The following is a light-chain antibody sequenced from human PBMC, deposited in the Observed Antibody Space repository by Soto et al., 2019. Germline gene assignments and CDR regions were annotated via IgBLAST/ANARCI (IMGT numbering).Light chain of an antibody. Sequence: EIVLTQSPGTLSLSPGERATLSCRASQSVSSSYLAWYQQKPGQAPRLLIYGAFNRATGIPDRFSGSGSGTEFTITISRLEPEDFAVYYCQQYGSSPFGQGTKLEIK. CDR2: GAF. J-gene: IGKJ2*01. CDR1: QSVSSSY. V-gene: IGKV3-20*01. CDR3: QQYGSSP.